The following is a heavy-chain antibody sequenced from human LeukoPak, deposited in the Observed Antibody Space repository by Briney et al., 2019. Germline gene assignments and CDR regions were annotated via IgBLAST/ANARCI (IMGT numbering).Heavy chain of an antibody. V-gene: IGHV1-18*01. CDR2: ISAYNGNT. D-gene: IGHD3-10*01. CDR1: GYTFTSYG. CDR3: ARDSDFYGSVYGMDV. J-gene: IGHJ6*02. Sequence: ASVKVSCKASGYTFTSYGTSWVRQAPGQGLEWMGWISAYNGNTNYAQKLQGRVTMTTDTSTSTAYMELRSLRSDDTAVYYCARDSDFYGSVYGMDVWGQGTTVTVSS.